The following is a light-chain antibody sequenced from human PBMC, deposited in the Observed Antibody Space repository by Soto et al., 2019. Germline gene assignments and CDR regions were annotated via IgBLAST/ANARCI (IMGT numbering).Light chain of an antibody. CDR3: LVSYSGARV. CDR2: DTD. J-gene: IGLJ2*01. V-gene: IGLV7-46*01. CDR1: TGAVTSGHY. Sequence: QTVVTQEPSLTVSPGGTVTTTCGFSTGAVTSGHYPYWFQQKPGQAPTTLIYDTDNKHSWTPARFSGSLLGGKAALTLSGAQPEDEADYYCLVSYSGARVFGGATKLTVL.